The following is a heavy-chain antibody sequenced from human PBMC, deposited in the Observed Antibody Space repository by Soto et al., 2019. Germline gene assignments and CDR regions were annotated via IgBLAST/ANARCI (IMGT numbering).Heavy chain of an antibody. V-gene: IGHV1-2*04. D-gene: IGHD2-21*02. CDR3: ARGGYRTVTAFAY. CDR2: INPNSGGT. Sequence: GASVKVSCKASGYTFTGYYMHWVRQAPGQGLEWMGWINPNSGGTNYAQKFQGWVTMTRDTSISTAYMELSRLRSDDTAVYYCARGGYRTVTAFAYRGQGTLVTVSS. J-gene: IGHJ4*02. CDR1: GYTFTGYY.